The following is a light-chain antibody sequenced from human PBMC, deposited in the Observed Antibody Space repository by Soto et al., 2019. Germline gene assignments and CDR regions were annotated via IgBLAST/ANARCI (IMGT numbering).Light chain of an antibody. J-gene: IGLJ1*01. CDR3: CSYTTSNSSQIV. Sequence: QSALTQPASVSGSPGQSITISCTGTSSDVGGYNYVSWYQHHPGKAPKLMIYDVSNRPSGVSNRFSGSKSGNTASLTISGLQPEDEDDYYCCSYTTSNSSQIVFGTGTKLTVL. V-gene: IGLV2-14*03. CDR1: SSDVGGYNY. CDR2: DVS.